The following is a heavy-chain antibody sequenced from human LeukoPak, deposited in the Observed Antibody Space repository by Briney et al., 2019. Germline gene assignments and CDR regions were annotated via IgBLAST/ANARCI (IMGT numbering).Heavy chain of an antibody. Sequence: PSGTLSLTCAVSGGSISSSNWWSWVRQPPGKGPEWIGYIYYSGSTNYNPSLKSRVTISVDTSKNQFSLKLSSVTAADTAVYYCARVPSIGWFNFDYWGQGTLVTVSS. CDR3: ARVPSIGWFNFDY. CDR2: IYYSGST. V-gene: IGHV4-4*02. D-gene: IGHD6-19*01. CDR1: GGSISSSNW. J-gene: IGHJ4*02.